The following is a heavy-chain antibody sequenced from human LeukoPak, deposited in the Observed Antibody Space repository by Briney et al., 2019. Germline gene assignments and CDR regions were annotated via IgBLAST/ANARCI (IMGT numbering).Heavy chain of an antibody. Sequence: SETLSLTCAVYGGSFSGYYWSWIRQPPGKGLEWIGEINHSGSTNYNPSLKSRVTISVDTSKNQFSLKLSSVTAADTAVYYCARGRPYYYDSSGYRGGMDVWGQGTTVTVSS. CDR1: GGSFSGYY. J-gene: IGHJ6*02. CDR3: ARGRPYYYDSSGYRGGMDV. CDR2: INHSGST. V-gene: IGHV4-34*01. D-gene: IGHD3-22*01.